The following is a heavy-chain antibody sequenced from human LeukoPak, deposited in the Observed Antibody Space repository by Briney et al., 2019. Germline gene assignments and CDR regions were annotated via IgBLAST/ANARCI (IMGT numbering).Heavy chain of an antibody. CDR2: INPGSGGT. V-gene: IGHV1-2*02. Sequence: SSVKVSCKASGYTFTGYYMHWVRQAPGQGLEWMGWINPGSGGTTYAQSFQGRVTMTRDTSISTAYMDLSRLTSDDTAVYYCARGQTFSLPFSHYFDSWGQGALVTVSS. J-gene: IGHJ4*02. CDR3: ARGQTFSLPFSHYFDS. D-gene: IGHD2/OR15-2a*01. CDR1: GYTFTGYY.